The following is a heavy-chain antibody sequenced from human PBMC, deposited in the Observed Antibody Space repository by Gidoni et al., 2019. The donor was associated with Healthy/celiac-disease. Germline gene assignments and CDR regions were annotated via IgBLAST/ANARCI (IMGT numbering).Heavy chain of an antibody. CDR3: ARDGEYPPIAARRRRNYYFDY. J-gene: IGHJ4*02. D-gene: IGHD6-6*01. CDR2: INPNSGGT. V-gene: IGHV1-2*02. CDR1: GYTFTGYY. Sequence: QVQLVQSGAEVKKPGASVKVSCKASGYTFTGYYMPWVRQAPGQGLEWMGWINPNSGGTNYAQKFQGRVTMTRDTSISTVYMELSRLRSDDTAVYYCARDGEYPPIAARRRRNYYFDYWGQGTLVTVSS.